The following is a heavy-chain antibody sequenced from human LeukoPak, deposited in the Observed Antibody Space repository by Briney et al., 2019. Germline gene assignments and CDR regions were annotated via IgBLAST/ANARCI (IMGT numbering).Heavy chain of an antibody. CDR1: GFTFRKYA. Sequence: PGGSLRLSCAASGFTFRKYAMTWVRQAPGKGLEWVAVISYDGSNKYYADSVKGRFTISRDNSKNTLYLQMNSLRAEDTAVYYCASPYYYDSSGYYLDYWGQGTLVTVSS. V-gene: IGHV3-30*04. J-gene: IGHJ4*02. CDR3: ASPYYYDSSGYYLDY. CDR2: ISYDGSNK. D-gene: IGHD3-22*01.